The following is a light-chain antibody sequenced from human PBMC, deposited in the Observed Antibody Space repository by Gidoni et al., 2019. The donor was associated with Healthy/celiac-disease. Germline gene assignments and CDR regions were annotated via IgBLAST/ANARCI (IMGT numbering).Light chain of an antibody. J-gene: IGKJ1*01. V-gene: IGKV3-11*01. Sequence: EIVLTQSPATLSLSPGESATLSCRASQGVSSYLAWYQQKPGQAPRLLIYDASNRATGIPARFSGSGSGTDFTLTISSLEPEDFAVYYCQQRSNWPWTFGQGTKVEIK. CDR3: QQRSNWPWT. CDR1: QGVSSY. CDR2: DAS.